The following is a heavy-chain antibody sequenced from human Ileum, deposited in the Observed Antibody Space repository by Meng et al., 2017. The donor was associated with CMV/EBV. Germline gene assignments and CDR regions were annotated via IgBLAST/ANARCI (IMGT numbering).Heavy chain of an antibody. CDR3: ARVGYLGMAARPTCGMDV. CDR1: YTCTGYY. Sequence: YTCTGYYMNWVRQAPGQGLEWMGWINPNSGGTDYAQRFQGRVTMTRGTSISTAYMELSRLRSDDTAVYYCARVGYLGMAARPTCGMDVWGQGTTVTVSS. D-gene: IGHD6-6*01. CDR2: INPNSGGT. V-gene: IGHV1-2*02. J-gene: IGHJ6*02.